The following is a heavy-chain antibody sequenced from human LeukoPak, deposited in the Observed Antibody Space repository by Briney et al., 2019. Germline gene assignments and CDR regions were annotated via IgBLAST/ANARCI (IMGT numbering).Heavy chain of an antibody. J-gene: IGHJ4*02. D-gene: IGHD1-7*01. CDR1: GFTFSSYG. V-gene: IGHV3-30*18. CDR3: AKDHFRGETGTSSHFDY. CDR2: ISYDGSNK. Sequence: PGGSLRLSCAASGFTFSSYGMHWVRQAPGKGLEWVAVISYDGSNKYYADSVKGRFTISRDNSKNTLYLQMNSLRAEDTAVYYCAKDHFRGETGTSSHFDYWGQGTLVTVSS.